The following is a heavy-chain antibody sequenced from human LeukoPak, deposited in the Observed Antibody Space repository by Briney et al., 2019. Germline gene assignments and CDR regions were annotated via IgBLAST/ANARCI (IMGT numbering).Heavy chain of an antibody. D-gene: IGHD2-15*01. CDR1: GFTFSSYA. CDR2: ISSNGGST. J-gene: IGHJ4*02. CDR3: ATGDCSGGSCYQGNFDY. Sequence: GGSLRLSCAASGFTFSSYAMHWVRQAPGKGLEYVSAISSNGGSTYYANSVKGKFTISRDNSKNTLYLQMGSLRAEDMAVYYCATGDCSGGSCYQGNFDYWGQGTLVTVSS. V-gene: IGHV3-64*01.